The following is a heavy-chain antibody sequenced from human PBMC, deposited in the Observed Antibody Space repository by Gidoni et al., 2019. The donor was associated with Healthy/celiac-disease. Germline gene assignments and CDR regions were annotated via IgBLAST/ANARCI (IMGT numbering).Heavy chain of an antibody. V-gene: IGHV3-23*01. D-gene: IGHD6-19*01. Sequence: EVQLLESGGGLVQPGGSLRLSCAASGFTLSSYAMSWVSQAPGKGLEWVSAISGSGGSTYYADSVKGRFTISRDNSKNTLYLQMNSLRAEDTAVYYCASSGYYYYYYMDVWGKGTTVTVSS. CDR1: GFTLSSYA. J-gene: IGHJ6*03. CDR2: ISGSGGST. CDR3: ASSGYYYYYYMDV.